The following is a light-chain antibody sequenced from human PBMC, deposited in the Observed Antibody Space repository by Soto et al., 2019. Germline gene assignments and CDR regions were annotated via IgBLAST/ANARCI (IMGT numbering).Light chain of an antibody. J-gene: IGLJ1*01. CDR1: VSDVGTFGP. Sequence: QTVLTRPASVSGSPGQSITISCTGSVSDVGTFGPVSWYQQRPGQVPKLIIYEGNRRPSGVSGRFSGSKSGNTASLTISVLQAADDADYYGCPYVVSRTYVSGSRNNLTGL. CDR2: EGN. V-gene: IGLV2-23*01. CDR3: CPYVVSRTYV.